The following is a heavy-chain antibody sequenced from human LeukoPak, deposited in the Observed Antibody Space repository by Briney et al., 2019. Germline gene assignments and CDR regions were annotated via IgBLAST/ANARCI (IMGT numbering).Heavy chain of an antibody. CDR2: IYHSGST. Sequence: SETLSLTCAVSGGSITSNNWWSWVRQPPGKGPEWIGEIYHSGSTNYNPSLKSRVTISVDKSKNQFSLKLSSVTAADTAVYYCARDRYISNWFFDHWGQGTPVTVSS. D-gene: IGHD3-3*02. CDR1: GGSITSNNW. CDR3: ARDRYISNWFFDH. V-gene: IGHV4-4*02. J-gene: IGHJ4*02.